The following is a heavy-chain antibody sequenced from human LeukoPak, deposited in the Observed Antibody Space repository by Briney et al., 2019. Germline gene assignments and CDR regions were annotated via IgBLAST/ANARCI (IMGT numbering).Heavy chain of an antibody. CDR2: ISAYNGNT. Sequence: ASVKVSCKASGYTFTSYGISWVRQAPGQGLEWMGWISAYNGNTNYAQKLQGRVTMTTDTSTSTAYMELRSLRSDDTAVYHCARDPSNTSGRFWYLDVWGRGTLVTVSA. CDR3: ARDPSNTSGRFWYLDV. V-gene: IGHV1-18*01. CDR1: GYTFTSYG. D-gene: IGHD6-19*01. J-gene: IGHJ2*01.